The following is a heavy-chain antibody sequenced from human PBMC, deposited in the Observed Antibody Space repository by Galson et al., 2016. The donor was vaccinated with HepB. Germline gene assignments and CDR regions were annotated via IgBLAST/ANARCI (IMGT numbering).Heavy chain of an antibody. J-gene: IGHJ4*01. CDR1: GFAFSNFA. CDR2: IGGCGGWT. D-gene: IGHD2-15*01. Sequence: SLRLSCAASGFAFSNFAMTWVRQAPGKGLEGVSTIGGCGGWTSYADSVKGRLITASDNSKNTLYLQLNSLRIEDTAVYYRARVRGYCSSGTCYYRKSWGHGTLVIVSS. V-gene: IGHV3-23*01. CDR3: ARVRGYCSSGTCYYRKS.